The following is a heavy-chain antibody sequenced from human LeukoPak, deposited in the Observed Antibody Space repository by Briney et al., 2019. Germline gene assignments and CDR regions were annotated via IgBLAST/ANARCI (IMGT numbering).Heavy chain of an antibody. Sequence: SETLSLTCTVSGGSISTYYWSWIRQPAGKGLEWIGRIYTSGSTNYNPSLQSRLTMSVDTSKNQFSLKLRSVTAADTAVYYCARDLDSSGWCFDYWGQGTLVTVSS. V-gene: IGHV4-4*07. D-gene: IGHD6-19*01. J-gene: IGHJ4*02. CDR2: IYTSGST. CDR1: GGSISTYY. CDR3: ARDLDSSGWCFDY.